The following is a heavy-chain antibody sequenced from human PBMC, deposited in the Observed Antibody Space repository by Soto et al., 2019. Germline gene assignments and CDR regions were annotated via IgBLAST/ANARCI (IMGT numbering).Heavy chain of an antibody. CDR2: IIPIFGTA. J-gene: IGHJ4*02. Sequence: QVQLVQSGAEVKKPGSSVKVSCKASGGTFSSYAISWVRQAPGQGLEWMGGIIPIFGTANYAQKFQGRVPSTMDAXTSTAYMELSSLRSEDTAGYYCARDVGSGSYACDYWGQGTLVTVSS. CDR1: GGTFSSYA. D-gene: IGHD1-26*01. CDR3: ARDVGSGSYACDY. V-gene: IGHV1-69*05.